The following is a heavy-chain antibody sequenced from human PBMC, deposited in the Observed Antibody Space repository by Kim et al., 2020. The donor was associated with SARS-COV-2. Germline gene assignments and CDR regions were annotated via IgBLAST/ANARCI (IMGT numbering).Heavy chain of an antibody. Sequence: AQTFKGRVTITADESTSTAYMELSSLRSEDTAVYYCARVPGDYYYYGMDVWGQGTTVTVSS. V-gene: IGHV1-69*01. CDR3: ARVPGDYYYYGMDV. J-gene: IGHJ6*02. D-gene: IGHD3-10*01.